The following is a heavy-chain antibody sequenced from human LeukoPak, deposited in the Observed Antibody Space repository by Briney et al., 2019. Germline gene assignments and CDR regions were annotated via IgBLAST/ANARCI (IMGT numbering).Heavy chain of an antibody. CDR3: ARRFGTARDDYMDV. CDR2: ISSSGSTI. J-gene: IGHJ6*03. Sequence: PGGSLRLSCAASGFTFSSYEMNWVRQAPGKGLEWVSYISSSGSTIYYADSVNGRFTISRDNSKNSLYLQMNSLRVEDTAVYYCARRFGTARDDYMDVWGKGTTVTVSS. V-gene: IGHV3-48*03. CDR1: GFTFSSYE. D-gene: IGHD1-7*01.